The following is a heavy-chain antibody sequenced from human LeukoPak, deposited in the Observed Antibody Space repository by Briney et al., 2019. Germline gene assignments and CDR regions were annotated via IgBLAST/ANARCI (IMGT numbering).Heavy chain of an antibody. D-gene: IGHD6-13*01. CDR3: ARDAYRSIAAAGTDY. J-gene: IGHJ4*02. CDR2: IYTSGST. Sequence: SETLSLTCTVSGGSISSYYWSWIRQPAGKGLEWIGRIYTSGSTNYNPSLKSRVTISVDTSKNQFSLKLSSVTAADTAVYYCARDAYRSIAAAGTDYWGQGTLVTVSS. V-gene: IGHV4-4*07. CDR1: GGSISSYY.